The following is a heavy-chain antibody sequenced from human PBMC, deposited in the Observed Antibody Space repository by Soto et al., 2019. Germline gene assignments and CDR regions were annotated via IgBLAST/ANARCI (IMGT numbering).Heavy chain of an antibody. CDR3: AKALFSTGGFFDY. V-gene: IGHV3-23*01. J-gene: IGHJ4*02. CDR1: GFTFSSYA. CDR2: ISGSGGSA. Sequence: GGSLRLSCAASGFTFSSYAMSWVRQAPGEGLEWVSTISGSGGSAYYAESVKGRFTISRYISKNTLYLQMNSLRAEDTAVYYCAKALFSTGGFFDYWGQGTLVTVSS. D-gene: IGHD6-25*01.